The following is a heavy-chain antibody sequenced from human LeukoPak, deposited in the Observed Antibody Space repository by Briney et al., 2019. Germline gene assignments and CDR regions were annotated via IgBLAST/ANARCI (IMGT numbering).Heavy chain of an antibody. V-gene: IGHV1-46*01. CDR1: GYTFTSYY. J-gene: IGHJ4*02. CDR3: ARGSSHVLRYFDWLLLFDY. CDR2: INPSGGST. D-gene: IGHD3-9*01. Sequence: GASVKVSCKASGYTFTSYYMHWVRQAPGQGLEWMGIINPSGGSTSYAQKFQGRVTMTRDTSTSTVYMELSGLRSEDTAVYYCARGSSHVLRYFDWLLLFDYWGQGTLVTVSS.